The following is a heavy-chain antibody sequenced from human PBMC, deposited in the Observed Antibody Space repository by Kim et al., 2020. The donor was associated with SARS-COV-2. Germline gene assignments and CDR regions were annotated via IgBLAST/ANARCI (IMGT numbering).Heavy chain of an antibody. D-gene: IGHD1-1*01. Sequence: GGSLRLSCAASGFTFSSYAMTWVRQAPGKGLDWVATINGRGSTAFYADSVKGRFTISRDNSKNTLYLQMNSLRVDDTAVYYCANRPFTWNGGWFDPWGQGTLVTVSS. J-gene: IGHJ5*02. CDR3: ANRPFTWNGGWFDP. CDR1: GFTFSSYA. V-gene: IGHV3-23*01. CDR2: INGRGSTA.